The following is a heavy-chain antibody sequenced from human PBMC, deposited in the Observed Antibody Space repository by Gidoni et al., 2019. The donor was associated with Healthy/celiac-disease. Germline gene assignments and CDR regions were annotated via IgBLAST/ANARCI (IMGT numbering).Heavy chain of an antibody. Sequence: EVQLLESGGGLVQPGGSLRLSCAAYGFTFSSYAMSWVRQAPGKGLEWVSASSGSGGSTYYADSVKGRFTISRENSKNTRYLQMNRLRAEDTAVYYCAKCSGGSCYWAYGMDVWGQGTTVTVSS. CDR3: AKCSGGSCYWAYGMDV. D-gene: IGHD2-15*01. CDR2: SSGSGGST. V-gene: IGHV3-23*01. J-gene: IGHJ6*02. CDR1: GFTFSSYA.